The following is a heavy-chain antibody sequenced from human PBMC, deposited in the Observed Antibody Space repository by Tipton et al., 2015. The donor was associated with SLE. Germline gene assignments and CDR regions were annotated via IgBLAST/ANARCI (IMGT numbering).Heavy chain of an antibody. D-gene: IGHD2-15*01. CDR2: IYYSGGT. CDR1: GGSMSTYY. Sequence: LRLSCTVSGGSMSTYYWSWIRLPPGKGLEWIGYIYYSGGTSYNPSLNSRVTISVDTSRNQFSLKLPSVTAADSAVYYCARYSLTNWHLDLWGRGTLVTVSS. CDR3: ARYSLTNWHLDL. J-gene: IGHJ2*01. V-gene: IGHV4-59*01.